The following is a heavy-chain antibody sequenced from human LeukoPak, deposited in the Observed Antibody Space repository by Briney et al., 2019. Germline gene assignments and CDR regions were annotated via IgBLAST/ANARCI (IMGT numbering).Heavy chain of an antibody. CDR1: GGSITSYY. D-gene: IGHD2-2*01. Sequence: SETLSLTCTVSGGSITSYYWCWIRQPPGKGLEWIGFVSHSGSTNYNPSLKSRVTISVDTSKNQFSLKLSSVTAADTAVYYCASGGYCSTTTCYPNWFDPWGQGTLVTVSS. CDR3: ASGGYCSTTTCYPNWFDP. J-gene: IGHJ5*02. CDR2: VSHSGST. V-gene: IGHV4-59*01.